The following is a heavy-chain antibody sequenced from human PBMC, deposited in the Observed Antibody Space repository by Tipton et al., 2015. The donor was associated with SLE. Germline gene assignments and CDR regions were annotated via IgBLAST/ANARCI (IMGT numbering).Heavy chain of an antibody. CDR3: ARGGSRHYSD. J-gene: IGHJ4*02. CDR2: IHQDGNEK. V-gene: IGHV3-7*01. D-gene: IGHD2-15*01. Sequence: GSLRLSCAASGFTFSTYWMSWVRQAPGKGLEWVAYIHQDGNEKYSVHSVKGRFTISRDNAENSLFLQMNSLRAEDTAIYYCARGGSRHYSDWGQGTPVTVSS. CDR1: GFTFSTYW.